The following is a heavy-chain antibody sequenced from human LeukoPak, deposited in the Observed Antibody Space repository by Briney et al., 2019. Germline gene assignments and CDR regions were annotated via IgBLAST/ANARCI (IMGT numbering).Heavy chain of an antibody. D-gene: IGHD2-2*01. Sequence: GASVKVSCKASGCTFSSYDINWVRQATGQGLEWMGWMNPNSGNTGYAQKFQGRVTMTRNTSISTAYMELSSLRSEDTAVYYCARRYCSSTSCHYFDYWGQGTLVTVSS. CDR2: MNPNSGNT. CDR1: GCTFSSYD. V-gene: IGHV1-8*01. J-gene: IGHJ4*02. CDR3: ARRYCSSTSCHYFDY.